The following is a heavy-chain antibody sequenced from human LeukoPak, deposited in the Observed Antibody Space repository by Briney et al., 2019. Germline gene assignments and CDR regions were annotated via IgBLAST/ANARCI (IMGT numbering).Heavy chain of an antibody. CDR1: GGSISRYY. J-gene: IGHJ4*02. Sequence: SETLSLTCTVSGGSISRYYWSWLRLPPGKGPEWIGSISYSGSTNYNPSLKSRVTISIDTSKNHFSPKVTSVTAADTAVYYCARGLGSYPYYFDYWGKGTLVTVSS. V-gene: IGHV4-59*01. CDR3: ARGLGSYPYYFDY. D-gene: IGHD1-26*01. CDR2: ISYSGST.